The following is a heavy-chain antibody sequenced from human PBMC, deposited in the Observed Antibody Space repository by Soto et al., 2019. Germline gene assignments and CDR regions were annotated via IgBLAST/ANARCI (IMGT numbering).Heavy chain of an antibody. CDR1: GFTFSSYS. J-gene: IGHJ6*02. V-gene: IGHV3-21*01. Sequence: RLSCAASGFTFSSYSMNWVRQAPGKGLEWVSSISSSSSYIYYADSVKGRFTISRDNAKNPLYLQMNSLRAEDTAVYYCARKAILNYYYYGMDVWGQGTTVTVSS. D-gene: IGHD3-3*01. CDR2: ISSSSSYI. CDR3: ARKAILNYYYYGMDV.